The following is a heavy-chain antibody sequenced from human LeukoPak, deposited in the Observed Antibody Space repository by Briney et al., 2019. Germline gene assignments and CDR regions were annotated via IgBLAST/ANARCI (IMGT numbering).Heavy chain of an antibody. CDR3: AKDCDYGDFYPPVDYYYGMDV. CDR2: ISYDGSNK. Sequence: GGSLRLSCAASGFTFSSYGMHWVRQAPGKGLEWVAVISYDGSNKYYADSVKGRFTISRDNSKNTLYLQMNSLRAEDTAVYYCAKDCDYGDFYPPVDYYYGMDVWGQGTTVTVSS. D-gene: IGHD4-17*01. CDR1: GFTFSSYG. V-gene: IGHV3-30*18. J-gene: IGHJ6*02.